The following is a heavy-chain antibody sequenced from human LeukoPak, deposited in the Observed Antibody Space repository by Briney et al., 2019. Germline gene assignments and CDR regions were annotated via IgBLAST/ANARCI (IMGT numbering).Heavy chain of an antibody. J-gene: IGHJ5*02. Sequence: SETLSLTCTVSGYSISSGYYWGWIRQPPGKGLEGIGSIYHSGSTYYNPSLKSRVTISVDTSKNQFSLKLSSVTAADTAVYYCARTPSYGSGTGWFDPWGQGTLVTVSS. CDR1: GYSISSGYY. CDR2: IYHSGST. V-gene: IGHV4-38-2*02. CDR3: ARTPSYGSGTGWFDP. D-gene: IGHD3-10*01.